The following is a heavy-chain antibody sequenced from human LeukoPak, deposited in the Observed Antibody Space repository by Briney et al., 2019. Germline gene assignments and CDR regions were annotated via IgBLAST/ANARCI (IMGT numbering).Heavy chain of an antibody. CDR2: IKQDGSEK. D-gene: IGHD5-18*01. CDR3: ARDTAMLYFDY. V-gene: IGHV3-7*03. CDR1: GFSFSTYW. Sequence: GGSLRLSCAASGFSFSTYWMTWVRQPPGKGLEWVANIKQDGSEKYYVDSVRGRFTISRDNAKNLLYLQMNSLRVEDTDVYYCARDTAMLYFDYWGQGTLVTVSS. J-gene: IGHJ4*02.